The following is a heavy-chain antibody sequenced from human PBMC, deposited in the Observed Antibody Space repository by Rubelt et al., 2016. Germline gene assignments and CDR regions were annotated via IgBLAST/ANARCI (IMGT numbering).Heavy chain of an antibody. V-gene: IGHV4-34*10. CDR2: INHSGST. CDR3: ARGGGYGPFL. CDR1: GGSFSGYY. J-gene: IGHJ4*02. D-gene: IGHD4-17*01. Sequence: QVQLQESGPGLVKPSETLSLTCAVYGGSFSGYYWRWIRQSPGKGLEWIGEINHSGSTNYNPSLKRRVTISTDASKNQFSLKMTSVTAADTAVYYWARGGGYGPFLWGQGTLVTVSS.